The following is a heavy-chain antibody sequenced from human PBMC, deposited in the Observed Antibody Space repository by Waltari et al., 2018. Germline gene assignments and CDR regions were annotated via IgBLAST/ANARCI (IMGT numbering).Heavy chain of an antibody. CDR1: GFTFDDYA. Sequence: EVQLVESGGGLVQPGRSLRLSCAASGFTFDDYAMHWVRQAPGKGLEWVSGISWNSGSIGYADSVKGRFTISRDNSKNTLYLQMNSLRAEDTAVYYCAKSRSGWFDYFDYWGQGTLVTVSS. CDR2: ISWNSGSI. D-gene: IGHD6-19*01. V-gene: IGHV3-9*01. J-gene: IGHJ4*02. CDR3: AKSRSGWFDYFDY.